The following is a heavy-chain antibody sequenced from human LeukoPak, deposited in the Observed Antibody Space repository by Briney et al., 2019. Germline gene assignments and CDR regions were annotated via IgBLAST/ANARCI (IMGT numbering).Heavy chain of an antibody. CDR3: AKDSQAVAAYYFDY. D-gene: IGHD6-19*01. J-gene: IGHJ4*02. V-gene: IGHV3-23*01. CDR2: ISGSGGST. Sequence: PGGSLRLSCAASGFTVSSNYMSWVRQAPGKGLEWVSAISGSGGSTYYADSVKGRFTISRDNSKNTLYLQMNSLRAEDTAVYYCAKDSQAVAAYYFDYWGQGTLVTVSS. CDR1: GFTVSSNY.